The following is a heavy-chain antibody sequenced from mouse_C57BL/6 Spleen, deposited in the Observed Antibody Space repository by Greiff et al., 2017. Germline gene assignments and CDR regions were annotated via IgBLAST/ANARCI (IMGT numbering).Heavy chain of an antibody. CDR2: IDPSDSET. CDR3: ARSYGNDYAMDG. V-gene: IGHV1-52*01. J-gene: IGHJ4*01. Sequence: QVQLQQPGAELVRPGSSVKLSCKASGYTFTSYWMHWVKQRPIQGLEWIGNIDPSDSETHYNQKFKDKATLTVDKSSSTAYMQLSSLTSEDSAVYYCARSYGNDYAMDGWGQGTSVTVAS. D-gene: IGHD2-1*01. CDR1: GYTFTSYW.